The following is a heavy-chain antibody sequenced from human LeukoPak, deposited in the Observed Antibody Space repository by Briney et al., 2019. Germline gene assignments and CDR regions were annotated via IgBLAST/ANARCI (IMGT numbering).Heavy chain of an antibody. CDR2: IYYSGST. CDR1: GGSISSYY. J-gene: IGHJ5*02. V-gene: IGHV4-59*08. D-gene: IGHD6-13*01. CDR3: ARHAGHSSSWYWFDP. Sequence: SETLSLTCTVSGGSISSYYWSWIRQPPGRGLEWIGYIYYSGSTNYNPSLKSRVTISVDTSKNQFSLKLSSVTAADTAVYYCARHAGHSSSWYWFDPWGQGTLVTVSS.